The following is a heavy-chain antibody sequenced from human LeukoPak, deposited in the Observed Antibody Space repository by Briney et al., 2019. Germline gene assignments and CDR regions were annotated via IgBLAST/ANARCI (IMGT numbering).Heavy chain of an antibody. V-gene: IGHV3-23*01. J-gene: IGHJ4*02. CDR3: AKRKDLGYCSSTSCYYYFDY. D-gene: IGHD2-2*01. CDR2: NGGSGGSK. Sequence: SGGSLRLSCVASGFTFNNYAMSWLRQAPGKGLEWVSANGGSGGSKYYADSVKGRFTVSRDNSKNTLYLQMNSLRAEDTAIYYCAKRKDLGYCSSTSCYYYFDYWGQGTLVTVSS. CDR1: GFTFNNYA.